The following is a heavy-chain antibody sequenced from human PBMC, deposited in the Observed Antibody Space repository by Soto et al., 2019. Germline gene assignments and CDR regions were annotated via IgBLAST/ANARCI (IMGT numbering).Heavy chain of an antibody. CDR3: ARVFSDSSSFFDP. CDR1: GGSISSADYY. Sequence: SETVSLTCTVSGGSISSADYYWSWIRQHPGKGLEWIGYIYYSGSTYYNPSLKSRVTISVDTSKNQFSLKVSSVTGADTAVYYCARVFSDSSSFFDPWGQGTLVTVSS. CDR2: IYYSGST. D-gene: IGHD6-13*01. J-gene: IGHJ5*02. V-gene: IGHV4-31*03.